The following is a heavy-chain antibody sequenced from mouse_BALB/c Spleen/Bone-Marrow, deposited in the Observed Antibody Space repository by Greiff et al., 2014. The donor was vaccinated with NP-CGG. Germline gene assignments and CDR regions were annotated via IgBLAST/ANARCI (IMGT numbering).Heavy chain of an antibody. V-gene: IGHV14-3*02. CDR1: GFNIKDTY. Sequence: VQLKESGAELVKPGASVKLSCTASGFNIKDTYMHWVKQRPEQGLEWIGRIDPANGNTKNDPKFQGKATITADTSSNTAYLQLSSLTSEDTAVYYGSSYAMDYWGQGTSVTVSS. CDR3: SSYAMDY. CDR2: IDPANGNT. J-gene: IGHJ4*01.